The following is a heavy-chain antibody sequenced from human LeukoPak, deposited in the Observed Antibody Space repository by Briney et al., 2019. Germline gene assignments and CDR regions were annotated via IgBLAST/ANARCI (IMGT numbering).Heavy chain of an antibody. V-gene: IGHV1-69*04. CDR1: GGTFSSYA. J-gene: IGHJ5*02. D-gene: IGHD6-25*01. CDR2: IIPILGIA. CDR3: ARGPTGAADLDRFDP. Sequence: ASVKVSCKASGGTFSSYAISWVRQAPGQGLEWMGRIIPILGIANYAQKFQGRVTITADKSTSTAYMELSSLRSEDTAVYYCARGPTGAADLDRFDPWGQGTLVTVSS.